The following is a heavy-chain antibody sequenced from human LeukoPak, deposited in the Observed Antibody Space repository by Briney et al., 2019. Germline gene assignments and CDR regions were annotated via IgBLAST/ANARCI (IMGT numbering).Heavy chain of an antibody. CDR3: AKATRPHYYDSSGYYYYYYYGMDV. V-gene: IGHV3-11*01. CDR1: GFTFSDYY. D-gene: IGHD3-22*01. Sequence: PGGSLRLSCAASGFTFSDYYMSWIRQAPGKGLEWVSYISSSGSTIYYADSVKGRFTISRDNAKNSLYLQMNSLRAEDTALYYCAKATRPHYYDSSGYYYYYYYGMDVWGQGTTVTVSS. CDR2: ISSSGSTI. J-gene: IGHJ6*02.